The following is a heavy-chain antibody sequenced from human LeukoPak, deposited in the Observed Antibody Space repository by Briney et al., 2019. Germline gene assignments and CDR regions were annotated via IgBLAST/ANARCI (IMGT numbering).Heavy chain of an antibody. CDR2: IYYSGST. D-gene: IGHD3-3*01. V-gene: IGHV4-59*01. CDR1: GGSISSYY. Sequence: SETLSLTCTVSGGSISSYYWSWIRQPPGKGLEWIGYIYYSGSTNYNPSLKSRVTISVDTSKNQFSLKLSSVTAADTAVYYCAGQTFWSGYYTFDYWGQGTLVTVSS. CDR3: AGQTFWSGYYTFDY. J-gene: IGHJ4*02.